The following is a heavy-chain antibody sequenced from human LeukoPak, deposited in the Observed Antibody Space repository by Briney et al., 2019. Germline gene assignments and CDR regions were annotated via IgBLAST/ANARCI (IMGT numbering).Heavy chain of an antibody. D-gene: IGHD6-13*01. J-gene: IGHJ4*02. CDR2: INANTGNP. Sequence: ASVKVSCKASGYTFSNYAINWVRQAPGKGLEWMGWINANTGNPTYALGFTGRFVLSLDTSISTAYLQISSLKAEDTAVYYCARGDSGPTYNSNWYEANYWGQGTLVTVSS. CDR3: ARGDSGPTYNSNWYEANY. V-gene: IGHV7-4-1*02. CDR1: GYTFSNYA.